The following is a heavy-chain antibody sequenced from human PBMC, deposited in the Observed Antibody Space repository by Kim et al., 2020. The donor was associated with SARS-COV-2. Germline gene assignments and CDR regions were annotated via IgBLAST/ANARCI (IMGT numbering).Heavy chain of an antibody. CDR3: ARVRSWFGEVIPGVYYGMDV. CDR2: IYAINNDT. V-gene: IGHV1-18*01. D-gene: IGHD3-10*01. CDR1: GYAFATYG. Sequence: ASVKVSCKASGYAFATYGSSWVRQAPGQGLEWMGWIYAINNDTYYSERFQGRLTVTTDTATETAYMELRNLRSDDTAVYYCARVRSWFGEVIPGVYYGMDVWGQGTTVTVSS. J-gene: IGHJ6*02.